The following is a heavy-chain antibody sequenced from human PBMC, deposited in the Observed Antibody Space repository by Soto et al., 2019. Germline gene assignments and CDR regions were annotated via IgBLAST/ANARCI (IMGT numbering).Heavy chain of an antibody. D-gene: IGHD6-19*01. Sequence: QITLKESGPTLVKPTQTLTLTCTYSGFSHSSTRVAMGWIRQPPGNALEWLALIYWDDDKRYSPFLKSRLTITKDTSKYQVVLTMTNMDPVDTATYYCAHSVVAGLGYYFDYWGQGTLVTVSS. J-gene: IGHJ4*02. CDR2: IYWDDDK. V-gene: IGHV2-5*02. CDR1: GFSHSSTRVA. CDR3: AHSVVAGLGYYFDY.